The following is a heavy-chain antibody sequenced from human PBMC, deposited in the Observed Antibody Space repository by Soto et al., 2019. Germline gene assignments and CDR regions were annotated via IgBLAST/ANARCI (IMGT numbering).Heavy chain of an antibody. V-gene: IGHV4-31*03. Sequence: QVQLQESGPGLVRPSQTLSLTCTVSGGSASSGSYYWNWIRQHPGKGLEWLGYIYDSETTYYNPSLKSRLTISVDTSKNQFSLKVTSVTPADTAVYYCARENFGVVIHDAFDLWGQGTMVTVSS. J-gene: IGHJ3*01. CDR2: IYDSETT. CDR1: GGSASSGSYY. CDR3: ARENFGVVIHDAFDL. D-gene: IGHD3-3*01.